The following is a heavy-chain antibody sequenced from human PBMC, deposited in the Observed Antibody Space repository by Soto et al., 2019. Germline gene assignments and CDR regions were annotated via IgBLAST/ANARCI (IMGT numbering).Heavy chain of an antibody. CDR3: ARLTRGVYDSGRLWEKFDY. CDR1: GFSLSSIGMG. Sequence: QITVKESGLTLVKPTETLTLTCTFSGFSLSSIGMGVGWIRQPPGKALEWLALIYWDDDKRYSPSLSSRLTISKAPSKSEVDLTMTNMDPVDTATYYCARLTRGVYDSGRLWEKFDYWGQGPLVTVSS. V-gene: IGHV2-5*02. D-gene: IGHD5-12*01. CDR2: IYWDDDK. J-gene: IGHJ4*02.